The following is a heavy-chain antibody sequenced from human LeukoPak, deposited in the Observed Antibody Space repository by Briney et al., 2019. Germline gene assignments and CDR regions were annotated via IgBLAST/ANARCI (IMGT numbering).Heavy chain of an antibody. J-gene: IGHJ4*02. D-gene: IGHD2-2*01. CDR1: GSTFSIHT. V-gene: IGHV3-48*04. CDR2: ISNTGSVI. CDR3: ARNLPAADY. Sequence: PGGSLRLSFAASGSTFSIHTMNWVRQAPGKGLEWISYISNTGSVIYYADSVKGRFTISRDNAKNSLYLQMNSLRAEDTAVYYCARNLPAADYWGQGTLVTVSS.